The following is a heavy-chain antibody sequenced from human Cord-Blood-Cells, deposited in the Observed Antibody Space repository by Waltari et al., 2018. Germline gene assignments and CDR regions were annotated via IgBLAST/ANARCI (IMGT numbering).Heavy chain of an antibody. CDR2: IYYSGST. J-gene: IGHJ4*02. V-gene: IGHV4-39*01. D-gene: IGHD3-3*01. Sequence: ETLSLTCTVSGGSISSSSYYWGWIRQPPGKGLEWIGSIYYSGSTYYNPSLKSRVTISVDTSKNQFSLKLSSVTAADTAVYYCARQPYDFWSGYYDYWGQGTLVTVSS. CDR3: ARQPYDFWSGYYDY. CDR1: GGSISSSSYY.